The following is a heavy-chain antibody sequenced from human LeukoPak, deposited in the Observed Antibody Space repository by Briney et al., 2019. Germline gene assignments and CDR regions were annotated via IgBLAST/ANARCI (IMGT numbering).Heavy chain of an antibody. D-gene: IGHD6-13*01. CDR2: INHSGST. Sequence: TSETLSLTCAVYGGSFSGYYWSWIRQPPGKGLEWIGEINHSGSTNYNPSLKSRVTISVDTSKNQFSLKLSSVTAADTAVYYCARVLGIAAAGTRGAYAFDIWGQGTMVTVSS. J-gene: IGHJ3*02. V-gene: IGHV4-34*01. CDR1: GGSFSGYY. CDR3: ARVLGIAAAGTRGAYAFDI.